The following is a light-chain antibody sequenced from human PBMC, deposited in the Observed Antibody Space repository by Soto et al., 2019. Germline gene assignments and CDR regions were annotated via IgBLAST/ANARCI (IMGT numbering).Light chain of an antibody. J-gene: IGLJ1*01. CDR3: QSYDNSLSGPYV. CDR2: INN. V-gene: IGLV1-40*01. CDR1: TSNIGAGFD. Sequence: QSVLTQPPSVSGAPGQRVTISCTGSTSNIGAGFDVHWYQHLPGAAPKLLIYINNNRPSGVPDRFSGSKSGTSASLAITGLQAEDEADYYCQSYDNSLSGPYVFGTGTKVTVL.